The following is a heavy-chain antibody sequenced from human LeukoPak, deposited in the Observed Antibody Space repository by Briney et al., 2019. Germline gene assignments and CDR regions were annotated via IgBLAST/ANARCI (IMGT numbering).Heavy chain of an antibody. D-gene: IGHD6-13*01. CDR1: GGSISSSSYY. J-gene: IGHJ6*03. V-gene: IGHV4-39*07. Sequence: PSETLSLTCTVSGGSISSSSYYWGWIRQPPGKGLEWIGSIYYSGSTYYNPSLKSRVTISVDTSKNQFSLRLNSVTAADTAVYYCARGKLYSSLDYYYYYMDVWGKGTTVTVSS. CDR3: ARGKLYSSLDYYYYYMDV. CDR2: IYYSGST.